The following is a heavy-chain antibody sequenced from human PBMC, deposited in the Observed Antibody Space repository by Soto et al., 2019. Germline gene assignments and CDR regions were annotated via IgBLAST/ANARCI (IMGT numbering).Heavy chain of an antibody. V-gene: IGHV3-33*01. CDR3: ARNQGYYGSGRSSFDY. D-gene: IGHD3-10*01. CDR2: LWSDGTDK. CDR1: GFTFSSYG. Sequence: QVQLVESGGGVVQPGRSLRLSCAASGFTFSSYGMHWVRQAPGKGLEWVAILWSDGTDKYYSDSVKGRFTISRDNSKNTLYLQINSLRAEDTAFYYCARNQGYYGSGRSSFDYWGQGTLVIVSS. J-gene: IGHJ4*02.